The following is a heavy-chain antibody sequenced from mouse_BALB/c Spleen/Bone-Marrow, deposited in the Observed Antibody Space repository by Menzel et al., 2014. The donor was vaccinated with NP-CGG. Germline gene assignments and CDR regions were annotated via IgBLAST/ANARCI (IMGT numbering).Heavy chain of an antibody. V-gene: IGHV1-37*01. CDR3: GRSVYGSFDS. CDR1: GYSFTGYL. CDR2: INPYNSDA. Sequence: VQLQQSGPELMKPGTSAKISCKASGYSFTGYLMNWVKQSHGKSLEWIGRINPYNSDAFYNPKFKGKATLTVDKSSSPAHMDLLSLTSEDSAVYYCGRSVYGSFDSWGQGTTLTVSS. D-gene: IGHD2-1*01. J-gene: IGHJ2*01.